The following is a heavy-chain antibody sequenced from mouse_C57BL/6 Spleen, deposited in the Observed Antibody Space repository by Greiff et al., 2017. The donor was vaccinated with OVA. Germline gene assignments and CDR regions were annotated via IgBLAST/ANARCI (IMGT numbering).Heavy chain of an antibody. V-gene: IGHV1-69*01. CDR2: IDPSDSYT. CDR3: ARRYYYGSSYVNFDY. CDR1: GYTFTSYW. J-gene: IGHJ2*01. Sequence: QVQLQQPGAELVMPGASVKLSCKASGYTFTSYWMHWVKQRPGQGLEWIGEIDPSDSYTNYNQKFKGKSTLTVDKSSSTAYMQLSSLTSEDSAVYYCARRYYYGSSYVNFDYWGQGTTLTVSS. D-gene: IGHD1-1*01.